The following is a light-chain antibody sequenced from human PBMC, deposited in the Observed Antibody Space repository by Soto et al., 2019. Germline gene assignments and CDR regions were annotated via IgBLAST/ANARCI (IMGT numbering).Light chain of an antibody. CDR2: GAS. CDR3: QQTDSAPPWT. V-gene: IGKV1-39*01. J-gene: IGKJ1*01. Sequence: DIQMTQSPTSLSASVGDRVTISCRASQRIGTYLAWYQQKPGKAPRLLISGASSVQSGVPPRFSGSGSATDFILTISSLRLEDIATYYCQQTDSAPPWTFGQGTKVDIK. CDR1: QRIGTY.